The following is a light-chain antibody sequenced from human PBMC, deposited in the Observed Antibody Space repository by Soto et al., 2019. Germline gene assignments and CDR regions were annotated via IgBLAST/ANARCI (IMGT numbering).Light chain of an antibody. V-gene: IGKV3-11*01. Sequence: EVVLTQSPATLSLSPGERATLSCRASRSVSSYLAWYQQKPGQAPRLLISDASNRATGIPARFSGSGSGTDFPLTISSLEPEDSAVYYCQQRTNWPSSTFGQGTRLEIQ. J-gene: IGKJ5*01. CDR3: QQRTNWPSST. CDR2: DAS. CDR1: RSVSSY.